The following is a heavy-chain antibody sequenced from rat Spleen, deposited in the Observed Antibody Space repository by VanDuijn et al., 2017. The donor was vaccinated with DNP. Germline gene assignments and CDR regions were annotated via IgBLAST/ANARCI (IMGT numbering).Heavy chain of an antibody. Sequence: EVQLVESGGGLVQPGRSLKLSCAASGFTFSDYYMAWVRQAPKKGLEWVASISYEGSSTYYGDSVKGRFTISRDNAKSTLYLQMNSLRSEDTATYYCARHGVTTSWYFDFWGPGTMVTVSS. V-gene: IGHV5-22*01. CDR3: ARHGVTTSWYFDF. CDR1: GFTFSDYY. CDR2: ISYEGSST. J-gene: IGHJ1*01. D-gene: IGHD1-10*01.